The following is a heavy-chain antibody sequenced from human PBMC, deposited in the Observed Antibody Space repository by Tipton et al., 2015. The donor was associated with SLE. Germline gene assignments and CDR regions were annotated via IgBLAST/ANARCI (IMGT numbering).Heavy chain of an antibody. J-gene: IGHJ3*02. CDR3: AKDPRIYGEGWHAFDI. V-gene: IGHV3-9*01. Sequence: RSLRLSCAASGFTFDDYAMHWVRQAPGKGPEWVSGISWNSGRRDYADSVKGRFTVSRDNAKKSLYLQMNSLRAEDTALYYCAKDPRIYGEGWHAFDIWGQGTRVTVSS. D-gene: IGHD3-10*01. CDR2: ISWNSGRR. CDR1: GFTFDDYA.